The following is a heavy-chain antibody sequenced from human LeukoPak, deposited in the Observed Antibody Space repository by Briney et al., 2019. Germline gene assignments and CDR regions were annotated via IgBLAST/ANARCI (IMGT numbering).Heavy chain of an antibody. V-gene: IGHV1-69*05. CDR2: IIPIFGTA. D-gene: IGHD2-2*01. CDR1: GGTFSSYA. J-gene: IGHJ4*02. CDR3: AKQGPYCSSTSCSSGHFDY. Sequence: ASVKVSCKASGGTFSSYAISWVRQAPGQGLEWMGGIIPIFGTANYAQKFQGRVTITTDESTSTAYMEPSSLRSEDTAVYYCAKQGPYCSSTSCSSGHFDYWGQGTLVTVSS.